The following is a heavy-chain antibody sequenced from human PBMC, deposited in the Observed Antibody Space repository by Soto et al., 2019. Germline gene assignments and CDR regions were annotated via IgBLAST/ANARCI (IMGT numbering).Heavy chain of an antibody. CDR2: ISGSGGST. D-gene: IGHD1-26*01. CDR3: WKVPVGATGRFDY. V-gene: IGHV3-23*01. Sequence: PGGSLRLSCAGSGFTFSNYAMSWVRQAPGKGLAWVSAISGSGGSTYYADSVKGRFTISRDNSKNTLYLQMNSLRAEDTALYYCWKVPVGATGRFDYWGQGTLVTVSS. J-gene: IGHJ4*02. CDR1: GFTFSNYA.